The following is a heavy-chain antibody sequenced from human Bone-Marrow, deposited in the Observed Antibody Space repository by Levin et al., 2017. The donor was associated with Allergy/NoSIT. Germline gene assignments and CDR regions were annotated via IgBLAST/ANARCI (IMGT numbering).Heavy chain of an antibody. V-gene: IGHV5-10-1*01. CDR2: IDPSDSYT. D-gene: IGHD1-14*01. Sequence: GESLKISCKGSGYSFTSYWIIWVRQMPGKGLEWMGRIDPSDSYTNYSPSFQGHVTISGDKSISTAYLQWSSLKASDSAMYYCARRYSLAGNWYFDLWGRGTLVTVSS. CDR1: GYSFTSYW. J-gene: IGHJ2*01. CDR3: ARRYSLAGNWYFDL.